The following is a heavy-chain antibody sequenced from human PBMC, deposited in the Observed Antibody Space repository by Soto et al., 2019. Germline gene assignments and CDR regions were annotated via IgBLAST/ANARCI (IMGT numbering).Heavy chain of an antibody. CDR1: GGTFSSYA. V-gene: IGHV1-69*13. J-gene: IGHJ3*02. Sequence: GASVKVSCKASGGTFSSYAISWVRQAPGQGLEWMGGIIPIFGTANYAQKFQGRVTITADESTSTAYMELSSLRSEDTAVYYCARSIAVPHDAFDIWGQGTMVTVSS. CDR3: ARSIAVPHDAFDI. CDR2: IIPIFGTA. D-gene: IGHD6-19*01.